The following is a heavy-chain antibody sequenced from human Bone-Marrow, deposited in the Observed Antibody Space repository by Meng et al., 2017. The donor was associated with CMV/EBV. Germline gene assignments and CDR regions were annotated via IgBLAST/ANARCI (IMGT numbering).Heavy chain of an antibody. Sequence: SLKISCAAAGFRFDDYAMHWVRQAPGKGLEWVLGISWNSNSLGYADSVKGRFTISRDNAKNSLYLQMNSLRAEDTALYYCVKDGFGVVPDYYYALDVWGQGTTVTVSS. CDR2: ISWNSNSL. D-gene: IGHD3-3*01. CDR1: GFRFDDYA. V-gene: IGHV3-9*01. J-gene: IGHJ6*02. CDR3: VKDGFGVVPDYYYALDV.